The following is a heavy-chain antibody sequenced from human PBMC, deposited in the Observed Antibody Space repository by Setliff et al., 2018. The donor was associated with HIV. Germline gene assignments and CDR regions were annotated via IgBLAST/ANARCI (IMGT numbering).Heavy chain of an antibody. V-gene: IGHV1-3*01. J-gene: IGHJ4*02. Sequence: ASVKVSCKTSGYTFKSYDINWVRQAPGQRPEWMARINAGNGNREYSPKFQGRVTMTTDTSTSTAYMELRSLRSDDTAVYYCARDQYVGGYCSGGSCSGGYWGQGTLVTVSS. D-gene: IGHD2-15*01. CDR2: INAGNGNR. CDR1: GYTFKSYD. CDR3: ARDQYVGGYCSGGSCSGGY.